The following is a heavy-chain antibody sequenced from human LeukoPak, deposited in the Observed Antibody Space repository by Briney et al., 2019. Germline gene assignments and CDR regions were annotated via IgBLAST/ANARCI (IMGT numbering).Heavy chain of an antibody. CDR1: GGSISSSSYY. D-gene: IGHD1-26*01. CDR3: AGWYSGSLANWFDP. J-gene: IGHJ5*02. Sequence: SETLSLTCTVSGGSISSSSYYWGWIRQPPGTGLEWIGYIYHSGSTYYNPSLKSRVTISVDRSKNQFSLKLSSVTAADTAVYYCAGWYSGSLANWFDPWGQGTLVTVSS. V-gene: IGHV4-39*07. CDR2: IYHSGST.